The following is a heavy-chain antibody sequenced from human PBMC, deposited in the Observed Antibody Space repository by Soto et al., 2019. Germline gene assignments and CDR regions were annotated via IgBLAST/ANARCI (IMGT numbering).Heavy chain of an antibody. CDR1: GFTFSSYW. J-gene: IGHJ4*02. CDR3: ARDPTFFYDSSGYYDY. Sequence: EVQLVESGGGLVQPGGSLRLCWAASGFTFSSYWMHWVRQAPGKGLVWVSRINSDGSSTSYADSVKGRFTISRDNAKNTLYLQMNSLRAEDTAVYYCARDPTFFYDSSGYYDYWGQGTLVTVSS. V-gene: IGHV3-74*01. CDR2: INSDGSST. D-gene: IGHD3-22*01.